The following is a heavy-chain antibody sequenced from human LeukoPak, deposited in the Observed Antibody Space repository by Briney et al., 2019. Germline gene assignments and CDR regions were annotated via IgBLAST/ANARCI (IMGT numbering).Heavy chain of an antibody. D-gene: IGHD1-26*01. Sequence: GGSLRLSCAASVFIFYDYSMSCVRHSPGKAGEGVSRINWNGGSTGYADFMKGRFNISRENAKNSLYLQMNSLRAEDTALYYCARDTPSGTYFFDYWGQGTLVTVSS. V-gene: IGHV3-20*04. CDR2: INWNGGST. CDR3: ARDTPSGTYFFDY. CDR1: VFIFYDYS. J-gene: IGHJ4*02.